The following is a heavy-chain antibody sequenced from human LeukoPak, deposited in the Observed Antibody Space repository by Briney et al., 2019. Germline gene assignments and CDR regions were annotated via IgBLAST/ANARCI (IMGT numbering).Heavy chain of an antibody. CDR3: ARDASIAAAPMYYFDY. D-gene: IGHD6-13*01. CDR2: INPSGGST. J-gene: IGHJ4*02. CDR1: GYTFTSYG. Sequence: ASVKVSCKASGYTFTSYGISWVRQAPGQGLEWMGIINPSGGSTSYAQKFQGRVTMTRDTSTSTVYMELSSLRSEDTAVYYCARDASIAAAPMYYFDYWGQGTLVTVSS. V-gene: IGHV1-46*01.